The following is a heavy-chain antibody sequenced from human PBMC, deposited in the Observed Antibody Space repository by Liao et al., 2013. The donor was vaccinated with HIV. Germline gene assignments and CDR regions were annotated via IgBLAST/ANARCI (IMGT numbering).Heavy chain of an antibody. CDR3: ARGGRRGPSWWVFPNDY. D-gene: IGHD2-8*02. CDR1: GGSISSGSYY. V-gene: IGHV4-61*02. Sequence: QVQLQESGPGLVKPSQTLSLTCTVSGGSISSGSYYWSWIRQPAGKGLEWIGEINHSGSTNYNPSLKSRVTISVDTSKNQFSLKLSSVTAADTAVYYCARGGRRGPSWWVFPNDYWGQGTLVTVSS. CDR2: INHSGST. J-gene: IGHJ4*02.